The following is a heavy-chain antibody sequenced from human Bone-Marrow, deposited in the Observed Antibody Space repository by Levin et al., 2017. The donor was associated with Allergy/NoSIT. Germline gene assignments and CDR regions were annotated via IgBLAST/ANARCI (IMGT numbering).Heavy chain of an antibody. CDR1: GFTFSNYY. CDR3: ARDAEGHLDQ. V-gene: IGHV3-48*02. Sequence: PGGSLRLSCAASGFTFSNYYMNWVRQAPGKGLEWVSFISGGSDIIYYADSVRGRFTISRDNAKNSLYLQMNSLRDEDTAVYYCARDAEGHLDQWGQGTLVTVSS. J-gene: IGHJ4*02. CDR2: ISGGSDII.